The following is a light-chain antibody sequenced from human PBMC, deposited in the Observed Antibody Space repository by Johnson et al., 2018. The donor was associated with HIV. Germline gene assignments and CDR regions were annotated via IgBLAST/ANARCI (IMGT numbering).Light chain of an antibody. V-gene: IGLV1-51*02. Sequence: QSVLTQPPSVSAAPGQKVTISCSGSSSNIGNNYVSWYQQLPGTAPKLLIYENNKRPSGIPDRFSGSKSGTSATLGITGLQTGDEADYYWGTWDGSLGAPYVCGSGTEVTVL. CDR1: SSNIGNNY. CDR3: GTWDGSLGAPYV. J-gene: IGLJ1*01. CDR2: ENN.